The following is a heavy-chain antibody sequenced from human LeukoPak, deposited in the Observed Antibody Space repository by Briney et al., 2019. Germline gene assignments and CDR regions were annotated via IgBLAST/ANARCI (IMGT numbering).Heavy chain of an antibody. CDR3: AKTRYCSGGSCYLFDY. CDR1: GVTFSSYG. CDR2: ISDDGSNK. D-gene: IGHD2-15*01. V-gene: IGHV3-30*18. Sequence: GRSLRLSCAASGVTFSSYGMHWVRQAPGKGLEWVAVISDDGSNKYYVDSVKGRFTISRENSKNTLYLQMNSLRAEDTAVYYCAKTRYCSGGSCYLFDYWGQGTLVTVSS. J-gene: IGHJ4*02.